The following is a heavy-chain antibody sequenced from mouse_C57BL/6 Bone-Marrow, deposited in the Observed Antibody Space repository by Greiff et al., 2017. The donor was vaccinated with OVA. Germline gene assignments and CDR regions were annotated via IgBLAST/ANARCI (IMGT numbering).Heavy chain of an antibody. V-gene: IGHV1-55*01. CDR3: ARKWFAY. CDR1: GYTFTSYW. CDR2: IYPGSGST. J-gene: IGHJ3*01. Sequence: VQLQQSGAELVKPGASVKMSCKASGYTFTSYWITWVKQRPGQGLEWIGDIYPGSGSTNYNEKFKSKATLTVDTSSSTAYMQLSSLTSEVSAVYYCARKWFAYWGQGTLVTVSA.